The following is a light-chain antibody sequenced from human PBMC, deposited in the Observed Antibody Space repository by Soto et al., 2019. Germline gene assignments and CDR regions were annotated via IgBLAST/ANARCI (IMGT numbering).Light chain of an antibody. CDR3: QQYDTYWT. V-gene: IGKV1-5*03. CDR1: QSISSW. J-gene: IGKJ1*01. CDR2: KAS. Sequence: DIQMTQSPSTLSASVGDRVIITCRASQSISSWLAWYQQKPGKAPKLLIYKASTLESGVPSRFSGSGSGTDFTLTISSLQHDDFATYYCQQYDTYWTFGQGTKVEIK.